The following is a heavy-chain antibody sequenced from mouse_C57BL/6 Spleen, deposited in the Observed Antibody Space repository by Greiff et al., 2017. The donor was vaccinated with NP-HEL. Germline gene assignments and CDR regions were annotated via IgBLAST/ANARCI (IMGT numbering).Heavy chain of an antibody. CDR2: ISSGSSTI. V-gene: IGHV5-17*01. CDR3: AREGMVTYYFDY. CDR1: GFTFSDYG. Sequence: EVMLVESGGGLVKPGGSLKLSCAASGFTFSDYGMHWVRQAPEKGLEWVAYISSGSSTIYYADTVKGRFTISRDNAKNTLFLQMTSLRSEDTAMYYCAREGMVTYYFDYWGQGTTLTVSS. D-gene: IGHD2-2*01. J-gene: IGHJ2*01.